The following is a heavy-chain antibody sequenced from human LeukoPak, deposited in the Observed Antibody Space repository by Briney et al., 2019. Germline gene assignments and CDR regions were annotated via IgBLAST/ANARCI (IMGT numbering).Heavy chain of an antibody. CDR3: ARQVGRGTQMYYMDF. D-gene: IGHD3-16*01. CDR1: GPSFSGSY. Sequence: SETLSLTCAVYGPSFSGSYSSSTSHHPRKGLEWNGEINHSGCTNYNVSRKSRVTISVDTSKMQFYLKRTSVAAADTALYYCARQVGRGTQMYYMDFWGKGTTVTVSS. V-gene: IGHV4-34*01. J-gene: IGHJ6*03. CDR2: INHSGCT.